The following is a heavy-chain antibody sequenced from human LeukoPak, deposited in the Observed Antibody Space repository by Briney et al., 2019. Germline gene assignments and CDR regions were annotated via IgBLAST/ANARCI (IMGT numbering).Heavy chain of an antibody. Sequence: GGSLRLSCSASGFTFSAYGMHWVRQPPGKGLEGVAFIRYDGSNKYYTDSVKGRFTLSRDNSKNTLYLQMNSLRTEDTAVYYCAKDVAGWFDPWGQGTLVTVSS. CDR1: GFTFSAYG. V-gene: IGHV3-30*02. CDR3: AKDVAGWFDP. CDR2: IRYDGSNK. J-gene: IGHJ5*02.